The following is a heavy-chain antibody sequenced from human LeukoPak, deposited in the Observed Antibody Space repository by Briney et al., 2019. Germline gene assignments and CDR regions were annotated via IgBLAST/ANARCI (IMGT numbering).Heavy chain of an antibody. D-gene: IGHD6-13*01. CDR2: ISYDGSNK. J-gene: IGHJ3*02. CDR3: ARDLRSSSWYTYSDAFDI. Sequence: GGSLRLSCAASGFTFSSYAMHWVRQAPGKGLEWVAVISYDGSNKYYADSVKGRFTISRDNSKNTLYLQMNSLRAEDTALYYCARDLRSSSWYTYSDAFDIWGQGTMVTVSS. V-gene: IGHV3-30*04. CDR1: GFTFSSYA.